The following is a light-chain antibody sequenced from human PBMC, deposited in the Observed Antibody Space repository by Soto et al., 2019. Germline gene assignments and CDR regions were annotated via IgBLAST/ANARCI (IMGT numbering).Light chain of an antibody. Sequence: VLTQSPDTLTLSPGERATLSCRATETVGSNLAWFQQKPGQTHRLLIYDASTRVTGIPARFRGNGYGRDFTLNISSLEPADFAVYYCQQRRVWPPLNFGGGTKVEIK. CDR3: QQRRVWPPLN. CDR1: ETVGSN. J-gene: IGKJ4*01. V-gene: IGKV3-11*02. CDR2: DAS.